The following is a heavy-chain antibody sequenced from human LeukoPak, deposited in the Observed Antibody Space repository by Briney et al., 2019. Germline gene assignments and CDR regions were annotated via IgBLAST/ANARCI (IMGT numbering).Heavy chain of an antibody. V-gene: IGHV4-59*12. CDR2: IYYSGST. Sequence: SETLSLTYTVSGGSISSYYWSWIRQPPGEGLEWIGYIYYSGSTNYNPSLKSRVTISVDTSKNQFSLKLSSVTAADTAVYYCARLLGYRTGGSCNSKGNNWFDPWGQGALVTVSS. J-gene: IGHJ5*02. D-gene: IGHD2-15*01. CDR1: GGSISSYY. CDR3: ARLLGYRTGGSCNSKGNNWFDP.